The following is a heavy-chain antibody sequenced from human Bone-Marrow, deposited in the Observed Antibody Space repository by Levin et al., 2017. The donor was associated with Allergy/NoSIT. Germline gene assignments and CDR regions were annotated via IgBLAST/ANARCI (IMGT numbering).Heavy chain of an antibody. V-gene: IGHV3-23*01. CDR3: AKGPRVTMFGVATDH. CDR1: GFTFSTFA. Sequence: GESLKISCAVSGFTFSTFAMSWVRQAPGEGLEWVAAISGSGGTTYYADSVKGRFTISRDNSKNTLYLQMNNLRAEDTAIYYCAKGPRVTMFGVATDHWGQGTLVTVSS. J-gene: IGHJ4*02. CDR2: ISGSGGTT. D-gene: IGHD3-3*01.